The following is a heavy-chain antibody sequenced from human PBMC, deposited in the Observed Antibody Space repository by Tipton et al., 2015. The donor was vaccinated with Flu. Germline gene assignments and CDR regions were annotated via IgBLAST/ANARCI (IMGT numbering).Heavy chain of an antibody. V-gene: IGHV3-66*02. J-gene: IGHJ3*01. Sequence: GSLRLSCAASGFTVSGQYMSWVRQAPGKRLRWISVIYSTTYIYYADSVKGRFTISRDISRNTVYLHMNNLRPDDTGLYYCARGVAGGFDVWGQGTMVTVSS. CDR2: IYSTTYI. CDR3: ARGVAGGFDV. CDR1: GFTVSGQY. D-gene: IGHD6-19*01.